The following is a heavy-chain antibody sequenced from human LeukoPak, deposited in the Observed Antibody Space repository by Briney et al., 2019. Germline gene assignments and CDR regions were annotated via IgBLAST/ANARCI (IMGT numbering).Heavy chain of an antibody. CDR3: ARLTDTDAFDI. D-gene: IGHD2-21*02. Sequence: SETLSLTCTVSGGSISSYYWSWIRQPPGKGLEWIGYIYYSGSTNYNPSLKSRVTISVDTSKNQFSLKLSSVTAADTAVYYCARLTDTDAFDIWGRGTMVTVSS. CDR2: IYYSGST. J-gene: IGHJ3*02. CDR1: GGSISSYY. V-gene: IGHV4-59*08.